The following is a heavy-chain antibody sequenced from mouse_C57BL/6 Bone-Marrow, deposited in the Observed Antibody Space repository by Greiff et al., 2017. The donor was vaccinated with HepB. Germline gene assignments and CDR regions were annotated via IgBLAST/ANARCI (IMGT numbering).Heavy chain of an antibody. J-gene: IGHJ2*01. CDR3: ARDRGNYAY. D-gene: IGHD2-1*01. V-gene: IGHV3-6*01. CDR1: GYSITSGYY. CDR2: ISYDGSN. Sequence: EVKLQESGPGLVKPSQSLSLTCSVTGYSITSGYYWNWIRQFPGNKLEWMGYISYDGSNNYNPSLKNRISITHDTSKNQFFLKLNSVTTEDTATYYCARDRGNYAYWGQGTTLTVSS.